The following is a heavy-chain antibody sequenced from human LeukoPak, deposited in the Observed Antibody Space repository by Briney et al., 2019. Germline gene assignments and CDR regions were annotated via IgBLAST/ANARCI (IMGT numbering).Heavy chain of an antibody. Sequence: SETLSLTCTVSGDSISRSIYYCGWIRQPPGKGLEWIGSIYYSGSTFFNPSLESRATISVDTSKNQFSLRLTSVTAADTAVYSCATVRFGHGVYWGQGTLVTVSS. J-gene: IGHJ4*02. CDR3: ATVRFGHGVY. CDR2: IYYSGST. D-gene: IGHD3-10*01. V-gene: IGHV4-39*01. CDR1: GDSISRSIYY.